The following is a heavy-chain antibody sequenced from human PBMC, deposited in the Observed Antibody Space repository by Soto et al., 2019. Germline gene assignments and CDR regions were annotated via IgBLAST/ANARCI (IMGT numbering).Heavy chain of an antibody. J-gene: IGHJ4*02. V-gene: IGHV4-34*01. D-gene: IGHD2-15*01. Sequence: QVQLKQWGAGLLKPSETLSLTCAVYDGSFSGYYWSWIRQPPGKGLEWIGEINHSGSTNYNPTLKGRVTRSVDTSKNQFSVNLSSSTAADTAVYYCARGRLSCSGGRCGVCYFDDWGQGTLVTVSS. CDR3: ARGRLSCSGGRCGVCYFDD. CDR1: DGSFSGYY. CDR2: INHSGST.